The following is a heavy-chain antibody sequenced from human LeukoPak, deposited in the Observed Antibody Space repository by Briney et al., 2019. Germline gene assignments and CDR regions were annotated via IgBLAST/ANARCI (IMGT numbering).Heavy chain of an antibody. CDR2: VHLDGRT. D-gene: IGHD3-3*01. V-gene: IGHV4-4*02. CDR1: GGSVINTNW. Sequence: SETLSLTCGVSGGSVINTNWWTWVRQPPGKGLEWIGEVHLDGRTNYNPFLESRLTMSVDVSENQVSLKPTSVTAADTAVYYCAREGGFYRPLDYSGQGTLVTVSS. CDR3: AREGGFYRPLDY. J-gene: IGHJ4*02.